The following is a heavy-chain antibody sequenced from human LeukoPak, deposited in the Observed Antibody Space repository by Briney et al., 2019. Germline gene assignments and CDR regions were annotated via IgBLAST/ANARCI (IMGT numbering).Heavy chain of an antibody. CDR1: GFTFSSYS. Sequence: GGSLRLSCAASGFTFSSYSMNWVRQAPGKGLEGVSYISSSSSTIYYADSVKGRFTISRDNAKNSLYLQMNSLRAEDTAVYYCARDSGYYYDSSGDWGQGTLVTVSS. J-gene: IGHJ4*02. CDR2: ISSSSSTI. CDR3: ARDSGYYYDSSGD. D-gene: IGHD3-22*01. V-gene: IGHV3-48*01.